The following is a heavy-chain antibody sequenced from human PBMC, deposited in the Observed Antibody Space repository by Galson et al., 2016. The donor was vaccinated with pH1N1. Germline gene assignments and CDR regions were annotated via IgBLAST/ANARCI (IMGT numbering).Heavy chain of an antibody. J-gene: IGHJ4*02. CDR2: INPNSGDT. Sequence: SVKVSCKASGYPFTAYFIHWVRQAPGQGPEWMGWINPNSGDTDYAQTFQGRVTMTRDTSINTASMELSGLSSDDPAVYYCASSIHYGGFDYWGQGTLVTVSS. V-gene: IGHV1-2*02. CDR3: ASSIHYGGFDY. CDR1: GYPFTAYF. D-gene: IGHD4-23*01.